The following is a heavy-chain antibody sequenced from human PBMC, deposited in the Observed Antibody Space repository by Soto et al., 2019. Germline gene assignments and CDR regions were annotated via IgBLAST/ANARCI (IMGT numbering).Heavy chain of an antibody. CDR3: ARVDYGGNSYNY. CDR2: INPSGGST. Sequence: QVQLVQSGAEVKKPGASVKVSCKASGSTFTSYYMHWVRQAPGQGLELMGIINPSGGSTSYAQKFQGRVTMTRDTSTSTVYMELSSLRSEDTAVYYCARVDYGGNSYNYWGQGTLVTVSS. D-gene: IGHD4-17*01. V-gene: IGHV1-46*01. J-gene: IGHJ4*02. CDR1: GSTFTSYY.